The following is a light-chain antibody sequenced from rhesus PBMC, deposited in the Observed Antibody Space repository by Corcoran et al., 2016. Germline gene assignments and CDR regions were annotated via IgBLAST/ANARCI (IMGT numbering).Light chain of an antibody. J-gene: IGKJ4*01. V-gene: IGKV3-42*03. CDR1: QSVRNN. CDR3: QQCLNWPLT. CDR2: GAS. Sequence: EIVMTQFPATLSLSPGERAPLSCRASQSVRNNLAWYQQKPGQAPTLLINGASNRATGNPDRVSGIGSGTDFTLTISSLYPEDFAVYYCQQCLNWPLTFGGGTKVEIK.